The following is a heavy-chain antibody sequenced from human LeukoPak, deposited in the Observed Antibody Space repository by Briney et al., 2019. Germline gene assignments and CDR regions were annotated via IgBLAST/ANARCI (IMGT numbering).Heavy chain of an antibody. CDR2: IYTSGST. Sequence: KPSETLSLTCTVSGGSISSGSYYWSWIRQPAGKGLEWIGRIYTSGSTNYNPSLKSRVTISADTSKNQFSLKLSSVTAADTAVYYCARLYYYYYYYMDVWGKGTTVTVSS. V-gene: IGHV4-61*02. J-gene: IGHJ6*03. CDR1: GGSISSGSYY. CDR3: ARLYYYYYYYMDV.